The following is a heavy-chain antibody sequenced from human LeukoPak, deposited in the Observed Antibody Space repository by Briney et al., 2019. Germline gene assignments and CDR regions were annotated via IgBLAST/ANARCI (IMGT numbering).Heavy chain of an antibody. CDR2: IIPIFGTA. D-gene: IGHD6-19*01. CDR1: GGPFSSYA. Sequence: ASVKVSCKASGGPFSSYAISWVRQAPGQGLEWMGRIIPIFGTADYAQKFQGRVTITTDESTSTAYMELSSLRSEDTAVYYCARVKAVALDYWGQGTLVTVSS. CDR3: ARVKAVALDY. J-gene: IGHJ4*02. V-gene: IGHV1-69*05.